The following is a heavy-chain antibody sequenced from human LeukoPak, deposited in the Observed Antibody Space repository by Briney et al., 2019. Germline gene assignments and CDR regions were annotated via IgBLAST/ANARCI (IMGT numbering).Heavy chain of an antibody. CDR2: IYTSGST. V-gene: IGHV4-4*07. CDR3: ARDPGSSLATPLYYFDY. Sequence: SETLSLACTVSGGSISSYYWSWIRQPAGKGLEWIGRIYTSGSTNYNPSLKSRVTMSVDTSKNQFSLKLSSVTAADTAVYYCARDPGSSLATPLYYFDYWGQGTLVTVSS. CDR1: GGSISSYY. J-gene: IGHJ4*02. D-gene: IGHD1-26*01.